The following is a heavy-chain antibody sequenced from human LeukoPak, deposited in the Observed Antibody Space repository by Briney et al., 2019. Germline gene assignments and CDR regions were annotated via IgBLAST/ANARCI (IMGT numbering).Heavy chain of an antibody. CDR3: AKDGYSSSWFPNYYYYYYMDV. J-gene: IGHJ6*03. Sequence: PGGSLRLSCAASGFTFSSYWMYWVRQAPGKGLMRVSRINSDGTSTSYADSVKGRFTISRDNSKNTLYLQMNSLRAEDTAVYYCAKDGYSSSWFPNYYYYYYMDVWGKGTTVTVSS. V-gene: IGHV3-74*01. D-gene: IGHD6-13*01. CDR2: INSDGTST. CDR1: GFTFSSYW.